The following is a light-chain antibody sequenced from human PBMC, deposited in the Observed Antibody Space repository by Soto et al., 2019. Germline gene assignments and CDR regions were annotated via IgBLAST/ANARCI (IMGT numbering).Light chain of an antibody. J-gene: IGKJ5*01. CDR1: QSVSSS. V-gene: IGKV3-15*01. CDR3: QQYNNLPPIT. Sequence: EIVMTQSPATLSVSPGERATLSCRASQSVSSSLAWYQQRPGQAPRLLIYGASTRATGIPVRFSGSGSGTEFTLTISSLQSEDFAVYYCQQYNNLPPITFGQGTRLEIK. CDR2: GAS.